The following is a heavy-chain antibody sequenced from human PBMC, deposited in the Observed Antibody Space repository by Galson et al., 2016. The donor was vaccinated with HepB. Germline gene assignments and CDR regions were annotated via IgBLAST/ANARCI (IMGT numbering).Heavy chain of an antibody. CDR3: ARSNYVYDAFDV. V-gene: IGHV4-39*07. D-gene: IGHD4-11*01. Sequence: ETLSLTCTVSGGSISSSSYYWGWIRQSPGKGLEWIGTIYYSGSTYYTPSLKTRVTISVDTSKNQFSLRLSSVTAADTAVYFCARSNYVYDAFDVWGQGTMVTVSS. J-gene: IGHJ3*01. CDR2: IYYSGST. CDR1: GGSISSSSYY.